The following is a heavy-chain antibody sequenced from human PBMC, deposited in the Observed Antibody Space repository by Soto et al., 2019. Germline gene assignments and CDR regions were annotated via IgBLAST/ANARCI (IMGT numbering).Heavy chain of an antibody. Sequence: EVQLVESGGGLVQPGGSLRLSCAASGFTFSDHHMDWVRQAPGKGLEWVGRARNKAHSYTTVYAASVQGRFTISRDDSNNSLSLQMNSLKIEDTAVYFCARLMGTSFDLWGQGTLVAVSS. CDR2: ARNKAHSYTT. V-gene: IGHV3-72*01. CDR3: ARLMGTSFDL. J-gene: IGHJ4*02. D-gene: IGHD2-8*01. CDR1: GFTFSDHH.